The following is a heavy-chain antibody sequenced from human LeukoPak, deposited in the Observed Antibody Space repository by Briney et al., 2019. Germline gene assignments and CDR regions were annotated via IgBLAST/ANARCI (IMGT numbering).Heavy chain of an antibody. J-gene: IGHJ3*02. CDR2: IYDSGST. CDR3: AREAIEDQGAFDI. V-gene: IGHV4-59*01. Sequence: PSETLSLTCTVSDGSISSYYWSWIRQPPGKGLEWIGHIYDSGSTNYNPSLKSRVTISVDTSKNQFSLKLSSVTAADTAVYYCAREAIEDQGAFDIWGQGTMVTVSS. CDR1: DGSISSYY.